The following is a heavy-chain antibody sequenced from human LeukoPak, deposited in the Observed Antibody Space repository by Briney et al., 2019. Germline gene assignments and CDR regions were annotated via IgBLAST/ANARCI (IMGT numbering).Heavy chain of an antibody. V-gene: IGHV4-34*01. CDR2: INHSGST. Sequence: PSETLSLTCAVYGGSFSGYYWSWIRQPPGKGLEWIGEINHSGSTNYNPSLKSRVTISVDTSKNQFSLKLSSVTAADTAVYYCARRPPVYYESSGIEGCGQGTLVTVSS. D-gene: IGHD3-22*01. CDR3: ARRPPVYYESSGIEG. CDR1: GGSFSGYY. J-gene: IGHJ4*02.